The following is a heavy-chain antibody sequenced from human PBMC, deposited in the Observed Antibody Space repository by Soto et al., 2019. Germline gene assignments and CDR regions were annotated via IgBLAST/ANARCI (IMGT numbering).Heavy chain of an antibody. CDR3: AKDWSGGAFDV. CDR1: GFSFSVFA. Sequence: EVDLLESGGGLAQPGGSRRLSCAASGFSFSVFAMSWVRQAPGKGLEWVSRISGSGGSTYYADSVKGRFTISRDNSKNMLYLQMNSLRGEDTAVYYCAKDWSGGAFDVWGQGTKVIVSS. J-gene: IGHJ3*01. D-gene: IGHD3-16*01. CDR2: ISGSGGST. V-gene: IGHV3-23*01.